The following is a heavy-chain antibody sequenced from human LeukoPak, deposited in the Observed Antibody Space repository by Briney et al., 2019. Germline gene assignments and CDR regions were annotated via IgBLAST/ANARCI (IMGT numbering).Heavy chain of an antibody. J-gene: IGHJ4*02. CDR2: IKQDGSEK. CDR3: ARAPHWVADGGARPDYFDY. CDR1: GFTFSSYW. D-gene: IGHD6-19*01. V-gene: IGHV3-7*01. Sequence: PGGSLRLSCAASGFTFSSYWMSWVRQAPGKGLEWVAHIKQDGSEKYYVDSVKGRFTISRDNAKNSLYLQMNSLRAEDTAVYYCARAPHWVADGGARPDYFDYWGQGTLVTVSS.